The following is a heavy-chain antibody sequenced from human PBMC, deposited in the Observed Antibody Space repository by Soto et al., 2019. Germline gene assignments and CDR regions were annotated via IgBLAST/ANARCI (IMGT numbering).Heavy chain of an antibody. CDR1: GGSISSYY. CDR2: IYYSGST. Sequence: PSETLCLTCTVSGGSISSYYWSWIRQPPGKGLEWIGYIYYSGSTNYNPSLKSRVTISVDTSKNQFSLKLSSVTAADTAVYYCAREQYALALAATGWHWFDPWGQGTLVSVS. V-gene: IGHV4-59*01. J-gene: IGHJ5*02. D-gene: IGHD6-19*01. CDR3: AREQYALALAATGWHWFDP.